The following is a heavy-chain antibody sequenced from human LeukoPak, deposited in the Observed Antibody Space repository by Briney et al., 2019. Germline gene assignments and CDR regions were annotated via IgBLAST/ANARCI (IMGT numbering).Heavy chain of an antibody. Sequence: PGGSLRLSCAASGFTFSSYGMHWVRQAPGKGLEWVTVISYDGNNKYYADSVKGRFTISRDNSKNTLYLQMNSLRAEDTAVYYCARDNKQYSSGWSYYFDYWGQGTLVTVSS. J-gene: IGHJ4*02. V-gene: IGHV3-30*03. CDR1: GFTFSSYG. CDR3: ARDNKQYSSGWSYYFDY. D-gene: IGHD6-19*01. CDR2: ISYDGNNK.